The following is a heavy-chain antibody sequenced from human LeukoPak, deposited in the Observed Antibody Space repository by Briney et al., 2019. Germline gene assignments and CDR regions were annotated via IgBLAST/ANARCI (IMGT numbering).Heavy chain of an antibody. J-gene: IGHJ4*02. CDR2: IIPIFGTA. V-gene: IGHV1-69*13. CDR3: ARPLRPMITFGEYDY. CDR1: GDTFSSYA. D-gene: IGHD3-16*01. Sequence: SVKVSCKASGDTFSSYAISWVRQAPGQGLEWMRGIIPIFGTANYAQKFQGRVTITADESTSTAYLELSSLRSEDTAVYYCARPLRPMITFGEYDYWGQGTLVTVSS.